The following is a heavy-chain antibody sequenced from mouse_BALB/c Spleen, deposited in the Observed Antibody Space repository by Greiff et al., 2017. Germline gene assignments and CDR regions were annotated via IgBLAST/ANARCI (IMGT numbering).Heavy chain of an antibody. CDR2: ISSGSSTI. D-gene: IGHD1-1*01. J-gene: IGHJ4*01. Sequence: EVQVVESGGGLVQPGGSRKLSCAASGFTFSSFGMHWVRQAPEKGLEWVAYISSGSSTIYYADTVKGRFTISRDNPKNTLFLQMTSLRSEDTAMYYCARTPVVVYAMDYWGQGTSVTVSS. V-gene: IGHV5-17*02. CDR1: GFTFSSFG. CDR3: ARTPVVVYAMDY.